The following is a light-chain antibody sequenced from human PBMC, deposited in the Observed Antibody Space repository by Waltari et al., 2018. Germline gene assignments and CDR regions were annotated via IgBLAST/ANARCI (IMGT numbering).Light chain of an antibody. CDR1: QVVRGW. J-gene: IGKJ4*01. CDR2: AAS. Sequence: DVQMTQSPPSLSASVGDTITITCRASQVVRGWLAWYQQKPQKPPKSLIFAASTLNTGVSSRCSGSESGTNFTLTITRLQPEDFGTYFCQQYNNFPLTFGGGTRVEIK. V-gene: IGKV1D-16*01. CDR3: QQYNNFPLT.